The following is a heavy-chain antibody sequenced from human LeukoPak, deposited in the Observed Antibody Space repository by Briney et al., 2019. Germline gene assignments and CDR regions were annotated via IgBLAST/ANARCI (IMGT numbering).Heavy chain of an antibody. CDR3: ARARGSSWQIDY. CDR1: GFTFSSYS. D-gene: IGHD6-13*01. V-gene: IGHV3-21*01. J-gene: IGHJ4*02. CDR2: ISSSSSYI. Sequence: GGSLRLSCAASGFTFSSYSMNWVRQAPGKGLEWVSSISSSSSYISYADSVKGRFTISRDNAKNSLYLQMNSLRTEDTAVYYCARARGSSWQIDYWGQGTLVTVSS.